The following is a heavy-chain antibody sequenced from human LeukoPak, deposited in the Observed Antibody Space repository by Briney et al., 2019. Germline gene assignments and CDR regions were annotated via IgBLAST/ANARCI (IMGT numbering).Heavy chain of an antibody. D-gene: IGHD2-2*02. V-gene: IGHV4-59*01. CDR1: GGSISSYY. J-gene: IGHJ3*02. Sequence: SETLSLTCTVSGGSISSYYWSWIRQPPGKGLEWIGYIYYSGSTNYNPSLKSRVTISVDTSKNQFSLKLSSVTAADTAVYYCARGYCSSTSCYTGNDAFDICGQGTMVTVSS. CDR3: ARGYCSSTSCYTGNDAFDI. CDR2: IYYSGST.